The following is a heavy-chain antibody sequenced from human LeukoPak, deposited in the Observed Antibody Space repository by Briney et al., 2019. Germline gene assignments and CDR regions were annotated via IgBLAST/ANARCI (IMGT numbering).Heavy chain of an antibody. CDR1: GGSISSSSYY. CDR2: VYYSGST. Sequence: SETLSLTCTVSGGSISSSSYYWGWIRQPPGKGLEWIGSVYYSGSTYYNLSLKSRVTISVDTSKNQFSLKLSSVTAADTAVYYCARPVPHYYDSSGAYDYWGQGTLVTVSS. J-gene: IGHJ4*02. V-gene: IGHV4-39*01. D-gene: IGHD3-22*01. CDR3: ARPVPHYYDSSGAYDY.